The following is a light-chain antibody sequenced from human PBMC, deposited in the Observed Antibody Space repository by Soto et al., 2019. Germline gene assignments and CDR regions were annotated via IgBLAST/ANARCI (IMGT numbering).Light chain of an antibody. CDR3: YSFAGFNTQ. Sequence: QSVLTQPASVSGSPGQSIAISCTGNSSGIGTFNLVSWYQQHPGRAPKLIIYEVNKRPSGISSRFSASKSSNTASLTISGLQADDEADYYCYSFAGFNTQFGGGTQLTVL. V-gene: IGLV2-23*02. J-gene: IGLJ2*01. CDR2: EVN. CDR1: SSGIGTFNL.